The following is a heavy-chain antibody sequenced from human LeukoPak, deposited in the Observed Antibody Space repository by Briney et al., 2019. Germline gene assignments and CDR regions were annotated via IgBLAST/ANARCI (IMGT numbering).Heavy chain of an antibody. D-gene: IGHD2-15*01. CDR3: ARDGNCSGGSCYSGYYYYSMDV. Sequence: GGSLRLSCAASGLTFSSYGMSWVRQAPGRGLEWVSAISTTGGTTYYADSVRGRFTISRDNSRNTLYLQMNSLRAEDTAVYYCARDGNCSGGSCYSGYYYYSMDVWGKGTTVTVSS. CDR1: GLTFSSYG. CDR2: ISTTGGTT. V-gene: IGHV3-23*01. J-gene: IGHJ6*03.